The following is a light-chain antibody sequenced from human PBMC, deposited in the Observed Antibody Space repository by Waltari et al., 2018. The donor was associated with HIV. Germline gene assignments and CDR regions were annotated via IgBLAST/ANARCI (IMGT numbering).Light chain of an antibody. V-gene: IGKV4-1*01. Sequence: DIVMTQSPSSLSVSLGERPTINCKSSQTIFYKSNNKNYLAWYQRKPGQSPKLLVSWASNREFGVPDRFSGSGSGTDFTLTISSLQAEDVAVYYCQQFYRTPYTFGQGTRLEFK. CDR2: WAS. CDR1: QTIFYKSNNKNY. CDR3: QQFYRTPYT. J-gene: IGKJ2*01.